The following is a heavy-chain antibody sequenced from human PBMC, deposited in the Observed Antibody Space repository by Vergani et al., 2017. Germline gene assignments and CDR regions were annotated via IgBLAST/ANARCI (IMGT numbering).Heavy chain of an antibody. J-gene: IGHJ4*02. CDR3: ARVLGGSYYDSSGYGGFDY. V-gene: IGHV3-48*04. D-gene: IGHD3-22*01. CDR1: GFTFSSYS. CDR2: ISSSSSTI. Sequence: EVQLVESGGGLVQPGGSLRLSCAASGFTFSSYSMNWVRQAPGKGLEWVSYISSSSSTIYYADSVKGRFTISRDNAKNSLYLQMNSLRAEDTAVYYCARVLGGSYYDSSGYGGFDYWGQGTLVTVSS.